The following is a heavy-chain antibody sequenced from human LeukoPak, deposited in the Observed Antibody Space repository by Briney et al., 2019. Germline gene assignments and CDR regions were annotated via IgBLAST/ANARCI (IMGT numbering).Heavy chain of an antibody. CDR2: INHSGST. CDR1: GGSFSGYY. J-gene: IGHJ5*02. Sequence: SETLSLTCAVYGGSFSGYYWSWIRQPPGKGLEWIGEINHSGSTNYNPSLKSRATISVDTSKNKSPLMLRSGTAADTAGYCCAGRYSGYGVYWFDPWGQGTLVTVSS. D-gene: IGHD5-12*01. V-gene: IGHV4-34*01. CDR3: AGRYSGYGVYWFDP.